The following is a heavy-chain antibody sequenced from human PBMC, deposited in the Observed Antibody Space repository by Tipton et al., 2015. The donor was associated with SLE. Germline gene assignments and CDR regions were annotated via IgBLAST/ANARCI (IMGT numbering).Heavy chain of an antibody. CDR1: GGSFSGYY. CDR2: INHSGST. V-gene: IGHV4-34*01. J-gene: IGHJ3*02. Sequence: TLSFTCAVYGGSFSGYYWSWIRQPPGKGLEWIGEINHSGSTNYNPSLKSRVTISVDTSKNQFSLKLSSVTAADTAVYYCARGRGAFDIWGQGTMVTVSS. CDR3: ARGRGAFDI.